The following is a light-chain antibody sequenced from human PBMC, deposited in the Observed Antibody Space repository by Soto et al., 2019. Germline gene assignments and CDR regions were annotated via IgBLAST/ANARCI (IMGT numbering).Light chain of an antibody. CDR3: QQYGSSPRT. CDR1: QTVSDNS. Sequence: EIVLTQFPGTLSLSPGERATLSCRASQTVSDNSLAWYQQKVGWAPRALIYGASNRATGIPDRFSGGGSGTDFTLTITRLEPEDFAVYYCQQYGSSPRTFGQGTRLEIK. CDR2: GAS. J-gene: IGKJ5*01. V-gene: IGKV3-20*01.